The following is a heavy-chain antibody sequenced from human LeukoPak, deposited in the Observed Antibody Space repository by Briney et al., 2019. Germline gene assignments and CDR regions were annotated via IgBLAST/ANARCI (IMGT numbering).Heavy chain of an antibody. J-gene: IGHJ6*03. D-gene: IGHD6-6*01. Sequence: GGSLRLSCAASGFTFSSYAMSWVRQAPGKGLEWVSAISASGGSTYYADSMKGRFTISRDNSKNTLYLQMNSLRAEDTAVYYCAKAYSSSDYYYMDVWGKGTTVTVSS. CDR3: AKAYSSSDYYYMDV. CDR2: ISASGGST. V-gene: IGHV3-23*01. CDR1: GFTFSSYA.